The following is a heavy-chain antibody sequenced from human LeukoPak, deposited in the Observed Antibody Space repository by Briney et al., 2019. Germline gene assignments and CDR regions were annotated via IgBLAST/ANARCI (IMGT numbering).Heavy chain of an antibody. CDR3: ARVAYSGSSPIIDY. D-gene: IGHD1-26*01. Sequence: PGGSLRLSCAASGFTVSGHYMSWVRQAPGKGLEWVSVIYSGGDTYYADSVKGRFTISRDNSENTLYLKMNRVRAEDTAVYYCARVAYSGSSPIIDYWGQGTLVTVSS. J-gene: IGHJ4*02. CDR1: GFTVSGHY. V-gene: IGHV3-53*01. CDR2: IYSGGDT.